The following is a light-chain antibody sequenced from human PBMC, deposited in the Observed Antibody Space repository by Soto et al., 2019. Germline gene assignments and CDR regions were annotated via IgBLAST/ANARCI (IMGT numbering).Light chain of an antibody. CDR2: DVS. CDR1: SSDVGGYNY. CDR3: SSYTSSSTFYV. V-gene: IGLV2-14*01. Sequence: QSVLTQPASVSGSPVQSITISCTGTSSDVGGYNYVSWYQQHPGKAPKLMIYDVSNRPSGVSNRFSGSKSGNTASLTISGLQAEDEADYYCSSYTSSSTFYVFGTGTKVPVL. J-gene: IGLJ1*01.